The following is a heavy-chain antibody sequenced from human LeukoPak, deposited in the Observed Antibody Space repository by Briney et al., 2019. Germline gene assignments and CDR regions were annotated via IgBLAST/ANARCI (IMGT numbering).Heavy chain of an antibody. CDR2: IYPSGSST. CDR1: GYTFTSYY. Sequence: GASVKVSCKASGYTFTSYYMHWVGQARGQGLEGVGIIYPSGSSTSYAKKFRGRVTMTLDMSRSTSDLERRSLRSEDTAVYYCARDKVSLECSSLRHYYYYYMDVWGKGTTVTVSS. D-gene: IGHD3-3*01. J-gene: IGHJ6*03. CDR3: ARDKVSLECSSLRHYYYYYMDV. V-gene: IGHV1-46*01.